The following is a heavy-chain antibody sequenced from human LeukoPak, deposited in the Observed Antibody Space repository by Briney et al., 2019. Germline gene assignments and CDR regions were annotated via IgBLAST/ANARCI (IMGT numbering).Heavy chain of an antibody. V-gene: IGHV1-2*02. Sequence: ASVKVSCTASGYTFTGYYMHWVRQAPGQGLEWMGWINPNSGGTNYAQKFQGRVTMTRDTSISTAYMELSRLRSDDTAVYYCARIGGSSSTRVFDYWGQGTLVTVSS. CDR2: INPNSGGT. J-gene: IGHJ4*02. CDR1: GYTFTGYY. D-gene: IGHD3-16*01. CDR3: ARIGGSSSTRVFDY.